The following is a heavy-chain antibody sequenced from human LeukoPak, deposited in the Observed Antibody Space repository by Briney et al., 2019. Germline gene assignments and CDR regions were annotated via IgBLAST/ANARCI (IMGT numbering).Heavy chain of an antibody. CDR2: INHSGST. J-gene: IGHJ6*03. CDR3: ARASSSWSFYYYYYRDV. Sequence: SETLSLTCAVYGGSFSGYYWSWIRQPPGKGLEWIGEINHSGSTNYNPSLKSRVTISVDTSKNQFSLKLSSVTVAAPAVYYCARASSSWSFYYYYYRDVWGKGTTVTVSS. CDR1: GGSFSGYY. V-gene: IGHV4-34*01. D-gene: IGHD6-13*01.